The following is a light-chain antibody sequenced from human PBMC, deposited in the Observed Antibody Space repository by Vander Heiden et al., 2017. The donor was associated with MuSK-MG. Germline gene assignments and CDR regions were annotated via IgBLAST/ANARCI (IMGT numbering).Light chain of an antibody. J-gene: IGLJ2*01. CDR3: QSDDSRLSGVV. V-gene: IGLV1-40*01. Sequence: QSVLTQPLSVLGASGQMVTISCTGTSSNIGTGYDVRLYQQLPGTAPNLLIYGNSSRPSGVPGRFSGSNSGTSASLAIAGLQAEDAADYYSQSDDSRLSGVVFGGGTKLTVL. CDR1: SSNIGTGYD. CDR2: GNS.